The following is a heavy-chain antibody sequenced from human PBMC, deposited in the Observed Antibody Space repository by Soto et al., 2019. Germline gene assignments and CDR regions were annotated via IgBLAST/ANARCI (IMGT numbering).Heavy chain of an antibody. CDR1: GGSIGHYY. CDR2: IYTSGRT. J-gene: IGHJ2*01. Sequence: QVQLQESGPGMVKPSESLSLTCTVSGGSIGHYYWAWIRQSAGKGLEWIGRIYTSGRTHYNPSLTGRVTMSIATSKNQFSLRLTSVTAAYTAMYYCARDYDVNTALDYWYFDLWGRGTLVTVSS. CDR3: ARDYDVNTALDYWYFDL. D-gene: IGHD5-18*01. V-gene: IGHV4-4*07.